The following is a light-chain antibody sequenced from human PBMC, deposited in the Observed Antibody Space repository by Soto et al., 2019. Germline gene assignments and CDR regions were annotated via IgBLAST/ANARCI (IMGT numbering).Light chain of an antibody. CDR2: GTS. CDR1: QTVHSSF. CDR3: QQHGGSPPYT. Sequence: EVVLTQSPGTLSLSPGDRATVSCRASQTVHSSFFAWYQQKGGQAPRLLIYGTSNRAAGIPDRFSGHGSGTDFTLTIDGLVPEDFAMYFCQQHGGSPPYTFGRGTRVEI. V-gene: IGKV3-20*01. J-gene: IGKJ2*01.